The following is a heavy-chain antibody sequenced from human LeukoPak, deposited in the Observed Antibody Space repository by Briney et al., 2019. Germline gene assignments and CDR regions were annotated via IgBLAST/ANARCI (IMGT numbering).Heavy chain of an antibody. V-gene: IGHV3-53*01. Sequence: PGGPLRLSCEASGFTVSDNYINWIRQAPGKGLEWVAAIFSGGGTYYIDSVKGRFTISRDNAKNTLYLQMNSLRAEDTAMYYCARSAVASGINYFDPWGQGTLVTVSS. CDR1: GFTVSDNY. CDR3: ARSAVASGINYFDP. D-gene: IGHD6-13*01. CDR2: IFSGGGT. J-gene: IGHJ5*02.